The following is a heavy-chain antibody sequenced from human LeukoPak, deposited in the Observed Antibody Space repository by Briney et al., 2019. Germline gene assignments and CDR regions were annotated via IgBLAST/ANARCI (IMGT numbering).Heavy chain of an antibody. CDR1: GGSISRGTYY. D-gene: IGHD2-2*01. Sequence: SETLSLTCTVSGGSISRGTYYWGWIRQPPGKGLEWIGSIYYSGSTYYNPSLKSRVTISVDTSKNQFSLKLSSLTAADTAVYYCARQDIVVVPNAFDIWGQGTTVTVSS. CDR2: IYYSGST. CDR3: ARQDIVVVPNAFDI. V-gene: IGHV4-39*01. J-gene: IGHJ3*02.